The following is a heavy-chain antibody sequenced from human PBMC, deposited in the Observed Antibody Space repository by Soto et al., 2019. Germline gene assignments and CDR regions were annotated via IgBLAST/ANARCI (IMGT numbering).Heavy chain of an antibody. V-gene: IGHV3-30*18. Sequence: GGSLRLSCAASGFTFSSYGMHWVRQAPGKGLEWVAVISYDGSNKYYADSVKGRFTISRDNSKNTLYLQMNSLRAEDTAVYYCAKDRGSSWYYYYYGMDVWGQGTTVTVSS. D-gene: IGHD6-13*01. CDR2: ISYDGSNK. CDR3: AKDRGSSWYYYYYGMDV. J-gene: IGHJ6*02. CDR1: GFTFSSYG.